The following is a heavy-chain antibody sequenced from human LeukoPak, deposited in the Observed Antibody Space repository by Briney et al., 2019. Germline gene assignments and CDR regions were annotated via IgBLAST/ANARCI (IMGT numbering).Heavy chain of an antibody. J-gene: IGHJ5*02. CDR2: INPSGGST. V-gene: IGHV1-46*01. CDR1: GYTFTTYY. D-gene: IGHD1-26*01. CDR3: ARGIVGATSWFDP. Sequence: ASVKVSCKASGYTFTTYYMHWLRQAPGQGLEWMGIINPSGGSTSYAQKFQGRVTMTRDMSTSTVYMELSSLRSEDTAVYYCARGIVGATSWFDPWGQGTLVTVSS.